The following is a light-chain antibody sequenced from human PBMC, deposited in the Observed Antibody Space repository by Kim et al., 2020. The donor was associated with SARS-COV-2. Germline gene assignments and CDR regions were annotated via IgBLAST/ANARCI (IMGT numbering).Light chain of an antibody. CDR2: QNY. V-gene: IGLV3-1*01. Sequence: SYELTQPPSVSVSPGQTATFTCSGDNLGVKYICWYQQKSGQSPVLVIYQNYKRPSGIPERFSGSNSGNTATLTISGTQAKDEADYYCQAWDFNRVFGRGT. CDR3: QAWDFNRV. J-gene: IGLJ3*02. CDR1: NLGVKY.